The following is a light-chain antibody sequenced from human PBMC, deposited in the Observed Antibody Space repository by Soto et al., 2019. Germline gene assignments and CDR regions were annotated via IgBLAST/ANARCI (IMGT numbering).Light chain of an antibody. J-gene: IGKJ1*01. CDR3: HQYENWPQT. CDR1: LGVSSN. V-gene: IGKV3-15*01. Sequence: EIVMTQSPATLSVSQGERSTLSCRVSLGVSSNFAWYQRKLGPASRVLIYRATTRATDIPARFSGRGSGTEFTLTISSLQSEDFALYYCHQYENWPQTFGQGTKVDIK. CDR2: RAT.